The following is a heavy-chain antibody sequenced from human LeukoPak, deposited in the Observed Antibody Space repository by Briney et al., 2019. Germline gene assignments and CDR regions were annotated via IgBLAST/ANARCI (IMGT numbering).Heavy chain of an antibody. CDR1: GFTFSSYA. J-gene: IGHJ4*02. CDR2: ISGSGATT. CDR3: VRYDAGYTSGWFY. V-gene: IGHV3-23*01. D-gene: IGHD6-19*01. Sequence: GGSLRLSCAASGFTFSSYAMSWVRQAPGKGLECVSAISGSGATTHYADSVKGRFTISRDNSKNTLYVQMNSLRAEDTAVYYCVRYDAGYTSGWFYWGQGTLVTVSS.